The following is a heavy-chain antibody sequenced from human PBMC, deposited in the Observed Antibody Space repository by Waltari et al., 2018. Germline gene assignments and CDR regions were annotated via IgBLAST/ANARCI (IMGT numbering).Heavy chain of an antibody. CDR1: GGSIRPYA. Sequence: QVQLQASGLGLAKPSATLSLTCTVSGGSIRPYAWSWIRQPAGKGLEWVGRVYTSGITNYTPSLKTRVTLSVDTSKNQCSLKLSSVTAADTAVYYCAREQMYSSSSDYYYYMDVWGKGTTVTIS. V-gene: IGHV4-4*07. J-gene: IGHJ6*03. CDR3: AREQMYSSSSDYYYYMDV. CDR2: VYTSGIT. D-gene: IGHD6-6*01.